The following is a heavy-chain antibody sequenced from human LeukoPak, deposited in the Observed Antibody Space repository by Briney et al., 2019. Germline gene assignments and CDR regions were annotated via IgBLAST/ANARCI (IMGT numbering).Heavy chain of an antibody. CDR1: GGSISSYY. CDR3: ARYLGYCTNGVCYKGRRFDP. D-gene: IGHD2-8*01. J-gene: IGHJ5*02. CDR2: INHSGST. V-gene: IGHV4-34*01. Sequence: SETLSLTCTVSGGSISSYYWSWIRQPPGKGLEWIGEINHSGSTNYNPSLKSRVTISVDTSKNQFSLKLSSVTAADTAVYYCARYLGYCTNGVCYKGRRFDPWGQGTLVTVSS.